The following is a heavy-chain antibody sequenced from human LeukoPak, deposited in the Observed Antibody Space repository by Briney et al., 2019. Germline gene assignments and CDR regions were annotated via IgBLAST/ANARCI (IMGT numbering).Heavy chain of an antibody. V-gene: IGHV1-69*01. J-gene: IGHJ5*02. CDR2: IIPIFGTA. CDR3: ARDARPITMIVVVTDNWFDP. CDR1: GGTFSSYA. D-gene: IGHD3-22*01. Sequence: PLASVKVSCKASGGTFSSYAISWVRQAPGQGLEWMGGIIPIFGTANHAQKFQGRVTITADESTSTAYMELSSLRSEDTAVYYCARDARPITMIVVVTDNWFDPWGQGTLVTVSS.